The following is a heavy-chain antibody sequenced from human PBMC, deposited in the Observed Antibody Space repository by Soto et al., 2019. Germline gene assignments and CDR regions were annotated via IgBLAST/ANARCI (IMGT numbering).Heavy chain of an antibody. D-gene: IGHD3-22*01. CDR1: GYRFTSYW. V-gene: IGHV5-10-1*01. CDR2: IDPSDSYT. Sequence: EVQLVQSGAEVKKSGESLRISCKGSGYRFTSYWISWVRQMPGKGLEWMGRIDPSDSYTNYSPSFQGHVTISADKSISTAYLQWSSLKASDTAMYYCARRTYDSSGYPSGFDYWGQGTLVTVSS. CDR3: ARRTYDSSGYPSGFDY. J-gene: IGHJ4*02.